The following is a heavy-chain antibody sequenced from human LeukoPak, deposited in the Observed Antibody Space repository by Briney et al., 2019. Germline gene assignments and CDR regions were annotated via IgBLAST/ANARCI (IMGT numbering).Heavy chain of an antibody. J-gene: IGHJ4*02. CDR3: ARHNCGDYGGLDY. CDR2: INPNSGGT. V-gene: IGHV1-2*02. D-gene: IGHD4-17*01. CDR1: GYTFTAYY. Sequence: GASVKVSCKASGYTFTAYYIHWVRQAPGQGLEWMGWINPNSGGTNYAQRFQGRVTMTRDTSISTAYMELSRLRSDDTAVYYCARHNCGDYGGLDYWGQGTLVTVSS.